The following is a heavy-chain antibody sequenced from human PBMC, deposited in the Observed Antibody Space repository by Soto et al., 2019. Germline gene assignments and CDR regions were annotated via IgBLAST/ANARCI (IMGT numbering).Heavy chain of an antibody. D-gene: IGHD3-10*01. V-gene: IGHV3-72*01. CDR3: ASIRGVFGY. CDR1: GFSLSDLF. CDR2: TKDQAYSYTT. J-gene: IGHJ4*02. Sequence: EVQLVESGGDLVQPGGSLRLSCAASGFSLSDLFIDWVRQAPGKGLEWVGRTKDQAYSYTTEYAASMKGIFTISRDESRNSLYRQMSSLNTEDTAVYYCASIRGVFGYWGQGTLVTVSS.